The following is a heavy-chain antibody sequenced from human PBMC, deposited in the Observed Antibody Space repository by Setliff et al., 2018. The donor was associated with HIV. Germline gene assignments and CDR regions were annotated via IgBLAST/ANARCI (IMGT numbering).Heavy chain of an antibody. Sequence: SGPTLVNPTQTLTLTCTFSGLSLNTVGMCVSWIRQPPGKALEWLARIDWDDDKYYITSLKTRLTISKDTSKNQVVLTMTNMDPVDSGTYFCARTRPPSGLASAYFFDSWGQGTLVTVSS. J-gene: IGHJ4*02. V-gene: IGHV2-70*11. CDR3: ARTRPPSGLASAYFFDS. D-gene: IGHD6-25*01. CDR1: GLSLNTVGMC. CDR2: IDWDDDK.